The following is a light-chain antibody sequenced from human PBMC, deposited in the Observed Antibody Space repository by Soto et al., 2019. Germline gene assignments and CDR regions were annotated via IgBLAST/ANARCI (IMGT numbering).Light chain of an antibody. CDR1: QSVSSTY. J-gene: IGKJ1*01. V-gene: IGKV3-20*01. Sequence: EVVLTQSPGTLSLSLGERATLSCRASQSVSSTYLAWYQQKPGQAPRLLMFGVSRRATGIPDRFSGSGSGTEFTLSISRLEPEDFAVYYCQQYGSSPWTFGQVTKVEFK. CDR2: GVS. CDR3: QQYGSSPWT.